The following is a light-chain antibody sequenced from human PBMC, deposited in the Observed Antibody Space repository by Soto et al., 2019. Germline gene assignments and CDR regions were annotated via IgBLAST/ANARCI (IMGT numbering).Light chain of an antibody. CDR2: AAS. CDR1: QSISNH. V-gene: IGKV1-39*01. Sequence: DIHMTQSPSSLSASSDDTVIITCRASQSISNHLDWYQQKPGQAPRLVIFAASSLQSGVPSRFSGSRSGPDFTLTISSLQPEDFATYYCQQSYSSPPTFGQGTKVDIK. CDR3: QQSYSSPPT. J-gene: IGKJ1*01.